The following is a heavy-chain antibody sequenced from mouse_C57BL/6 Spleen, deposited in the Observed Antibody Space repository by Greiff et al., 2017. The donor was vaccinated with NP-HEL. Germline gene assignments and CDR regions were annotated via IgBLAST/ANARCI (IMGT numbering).Heavy chain of an antibody. V-gene: IGHV1-82*01. Sequence: QVQLQQSGPELVKPGASVKISCKASGYAFSSSWMNWVKQRPGKGLEWIGRIYPGDGDTNYNGKFKGKATLTADKSSSTAYMQLSSLTSEDSAVYFCASFSYGYDDYFDYWGQGTTLTVAS. CDR1: GYAFSSSW. D-gene: IGHD2-2*01. J-gene: IGHJ2*01. CDR2: IYPGDGDT. CDR3: ASFSYGYDDYFDY.